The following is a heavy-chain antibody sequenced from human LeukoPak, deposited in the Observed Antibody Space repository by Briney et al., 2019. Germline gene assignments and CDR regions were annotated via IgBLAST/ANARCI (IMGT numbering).Heavy chain of an antibody. Sequence: SVKVSCKASGGTFNSYAISWVRQAPGQGLEWMGGIIPMFETANYAQKFQGRVTITADEFTTTVYMELSSLRSEDTAVYYCARGTRYYDILTGHVKGHDNSYYYYMDVWGQGTAVTISS. D-gene: IGHD3-9*01. CDR1: GGTFNSYA. CDR2: IIPMFETA. J-gene: IGHJ6*03. V-gene: IGHV1-69*13. CDR3: ARGTRYYDILTGHVKGHDNSYYYYMDV.